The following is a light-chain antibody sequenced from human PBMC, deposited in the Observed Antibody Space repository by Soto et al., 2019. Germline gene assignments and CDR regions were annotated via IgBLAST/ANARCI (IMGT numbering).Light chain of an antibody. J-gene: IGLJ1*01. CDR2: EVS. V-gene: IGLV2-14*01. CDR3: SSYTSNSTLYV. Sequence: QSVLTQPGSVSGSPGQSITISCAGTSSDIGGYNYVSWYQQHPGKAPKVMIYEVSNRPSGVSNRFSGSKSGNTASLTISGLQTEDEADYYCSSYTSNSTLYVFGTGTKVTV. CDR1: SSDIGGYNY.